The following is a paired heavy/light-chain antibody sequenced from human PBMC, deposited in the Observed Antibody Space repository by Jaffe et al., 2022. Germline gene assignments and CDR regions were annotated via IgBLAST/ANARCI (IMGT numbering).Heavy chain of an antibody. V-gene: IGHV2-70*01. CDR2: IDWDDDK. J-gene: IGHJ4*02. CDR3: ALGSVTTVRSAILGARNYFDY. CDR1: GFSLSTSGMC. Sequence: QVTLRESGPALVKPTQTLTLTCTFSGFSLSTSGMCVSWIRQPPGKALEWLALIDWDDDKYYSTSLKTRLTISKDTSKNQVVLTMTNMDPVDTATYYCALGSVTTVRSAILGARNYFDYWGQGTLVTVSS. D-gene: IGHD4-4*01.
Light chain of an antibody. J-gene: IGLJ2*01. CDR1: NIGSKS. V-gene: IGLV3-21*02. CDR3: QVWDSSSDHQV. CDR2: DDS. Sequence: SYVLTQPPSVSVAPGQTARITCGGNNIGSKSVHWYQQKPGQAPVLVVYDDSDRPSGIPERFSGSNSGNTATLTISRVEAGDEADYYCQVWDSSSDHQVFGGGTKLTVL.